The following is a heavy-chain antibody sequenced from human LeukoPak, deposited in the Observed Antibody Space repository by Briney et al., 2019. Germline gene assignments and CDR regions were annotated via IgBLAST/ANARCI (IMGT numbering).Heavy chain of an antibody. CDR1: GFTFSTYA. CDR3: AKDTIYVVVPAAMDY. CDR2: ISGSTGTT. D-gene: IGHD2-2*01. J-gene: IGHJ4*02. Sequence: GGSLRLSCAASGFTFSTYAMSWVRQAPGKGLEWVSTISGSTGTTYYADSVKGRFTISRDNSKNTLYLQMNSLRAEDTAIYYCAKDTIYVVVPAAMDYWGQGTLVTVSS. V-gene: IGHV3-23*01.